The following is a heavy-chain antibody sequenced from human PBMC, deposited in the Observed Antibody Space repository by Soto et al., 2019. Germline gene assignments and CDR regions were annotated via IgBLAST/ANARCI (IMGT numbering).Heavy chain of an antibody. J-gene: IGHJ4*02. D-gene: IGHD1-26*01. CDR2: IIPIFGTA. CDR3: ARDGHRYRGSYDQFDY. Sequence: GASLKVTSKDSGGTYGSNSISWVRQAPGQALEWMGAIIPIFGTANYAQKLQGRVTITADESTITAYMELSSLRSEDTAVYYCARDGHRYRGSYDQFDYWGQGTLVTVSS. CDR1: GGTYGSNS. V-gene: IGHV1-69*01.